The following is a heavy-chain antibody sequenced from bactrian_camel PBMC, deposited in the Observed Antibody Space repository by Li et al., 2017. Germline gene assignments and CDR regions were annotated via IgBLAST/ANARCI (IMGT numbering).Heavy chain of an antibody. CDR1: TDTYGVFD. CDR3: AADIMIRGRGAC. CDR2: VDSSGAT. J-gene: IGHJ4*01. D-gene: IGHD1*01. V-gene: IGHV3S55*01. Sequence: VQLVESGGGSVQAGGSLVLSCAGSTDTYGVFDMAWFRQAPGEEREGVAAVDSSGATSYADSVKGRFSISRDIAKKSLYLEMDSLAPEDTALYYCAADIMIRGRGACGGQGTQVTVS.